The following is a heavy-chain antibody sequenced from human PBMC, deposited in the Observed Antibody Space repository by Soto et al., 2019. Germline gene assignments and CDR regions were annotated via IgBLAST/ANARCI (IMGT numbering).Heavy chain of an antibody. CDR2: MNPNTGYT. CDR3: AICPGYSSGWSGDNWFDP. J-gene: IGHJ5*02. CDR1: GYTFISSE. D-gene: IGHD6-19*01. V-gene: IGHV1-8*01. Sequence: GASVKVSCKASGYTFISSEIVWVRQATGQGLEWVGLMNPNTGYTESAGKFQGRVTMTRDISINTAYLELSGLASEDTAVYYCAICPGYSSGWSGDNWFDPWGQGTLVTVSS.